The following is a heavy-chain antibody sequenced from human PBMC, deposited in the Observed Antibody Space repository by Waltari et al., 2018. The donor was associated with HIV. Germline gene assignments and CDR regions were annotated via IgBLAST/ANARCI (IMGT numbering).Heavy chain of an antibody. J-gene: IGHJ4*02. Sequence: QLQIQQWGAGLVKPSETLSLTCAVSGESFTGFYWSFIRQPPGKGLEWIGEIHPSGTTNYNPSLKSRVTLSLQTSKSEFYLTLISVTAADTAVYYCARRAGHSNGSQRLDHWGQGTLVSVSA. CDR3: ARRAGHSNGSQRLDH. V-gene: IGHV4-34*01. D-gene: IGHD3-22*01. CDR1: GESFTGFY. CDR2: IHPSGTT.